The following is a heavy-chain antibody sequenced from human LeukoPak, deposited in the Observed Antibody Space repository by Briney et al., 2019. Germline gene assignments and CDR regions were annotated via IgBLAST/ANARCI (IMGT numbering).Heavy chain of an antibody. J-gene: IGHJ6*02. D-gene: IGHD3-10*01. V-gene: IGHV3-23*01. CDR1: GFTFSSYA. CDR2: IGAGGTFT. CDR3: AKDRPYGSGSYYVYYYYGMDV. Sequence: AGGSLRLSCTASGFTFSSYAMNWVRQAPGKGLEWVSGIGAGGTFTYYADSVKGRFTIFRDNSKNTLYLQMNSLRAEDTAVYYCAKDRPYGSGSYYVYYYYGMDVWGQGTTVTVSS.